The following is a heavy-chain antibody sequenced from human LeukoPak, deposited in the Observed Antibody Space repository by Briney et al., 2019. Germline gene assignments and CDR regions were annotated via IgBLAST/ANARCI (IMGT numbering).Heavy chain of an antibody. V-gene: IGHV3-43*01. D-gene: IGHD5-12*01. J-gene: IGHJ6*03. CDR2: ISWDGGST. CDR3: ARVGSYYYYMDV. CDR1: GFTFDDYT. Sequence: GGSLRLACADSGFTFDDYTMHWVRQAPGKGLEWVSLISWDGGSTYYADSVKGRFTISRDNSKNSLYLQMNSLRTEDTALYYCARVGSYYYYMDVWGKGTTVTVSS.